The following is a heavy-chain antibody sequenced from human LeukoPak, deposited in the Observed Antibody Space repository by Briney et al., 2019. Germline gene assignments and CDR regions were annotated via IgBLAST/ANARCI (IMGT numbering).Heavy chain of an antibody. CDR3: ARATHSGSLAPFDF. J-gene: IGHJ4*02. D-gene: IGHD1-26*01. CDR2: IHYSGST. V-gene: IGHV4-39*07. Sequence: SETLSLTCTVSGGSIRSRSYYWGWIRQPPGKGLEWIGSIHYSGSTYYSASLKSRVTISVDTSKNQFSLKLSSVTAADTAVYYCARATHSGSLAPFDFWGQGTLVTVSS. CDR1: GGSIRSRSYY.